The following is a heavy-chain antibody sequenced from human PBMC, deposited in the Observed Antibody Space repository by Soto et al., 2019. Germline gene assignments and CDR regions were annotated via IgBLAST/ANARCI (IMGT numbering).Heavy chain of an antibody. Sequence: SVKVSCKASGGTFSSYAISWVRQAPGQGLEWMGGIIPIFGTANYAQKFQGRVTITADESTSTAYMELSSLRSEDTAVYYCARDVDTAMARESYYYYGMDVWGQGTTVTVT. CDR3: ARDVDTAMARESYYYYGMDV. CDR1: GGTFSSYA. V-gene: IGHV1-69*13. J-gene: IGHJ6*02. D-gene: IGHD5-18*01. CDR2: IIPIFGTA.